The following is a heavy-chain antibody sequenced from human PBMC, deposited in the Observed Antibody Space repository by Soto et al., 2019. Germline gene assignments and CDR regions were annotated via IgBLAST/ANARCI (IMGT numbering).Heavy chain of an antibody. D-gene: IGHD3-3*02. V-gene: IGHV4-4*07. J-gene: IGHJ6*02. CDR2: IYFSGDT. CDR3: ARGGGLSIFGVVQDYYGMDV. CDR1: GGSLSGYY. Sequence: SETLSLTCNVSGGSLSGYYWSWIRQPAGKGLEWIGRIYFSGDTHYNPSLKSRVTMSIDSSKNQFSLKLSSVTAADTAVYYCARGGGLSIFGVVQDYYGMDVWGQGTTVTVSS.